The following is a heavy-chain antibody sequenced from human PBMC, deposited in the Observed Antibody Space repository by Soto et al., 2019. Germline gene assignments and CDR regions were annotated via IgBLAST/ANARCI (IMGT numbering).Heavy chain of an antibody. CDR3: ARGPIAAADWFDP. D-gene: IGHD6-13*01. CDR1: GFTFTTYA. Sequence: QVQLVQSGAEEKKPGASVKVSCKASGFTFTTYAMHWVRQAPGQRLEWMGWINAGNGNTKYSQKFQGRVTITRDTSASTAYMGLSSLRSEDTAVYYCARGPIAAADWFDPWGQGTLVTVSS. V-gene: IGHV1-3*05. CDR2: INAGNGNT. J-gene: IGHJ5*02.